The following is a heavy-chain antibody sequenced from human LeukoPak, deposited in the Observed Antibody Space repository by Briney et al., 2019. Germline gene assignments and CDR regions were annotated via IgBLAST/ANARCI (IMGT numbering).Heavy chain of an antibody. V-gene: IGHV3-21*01. D-gene: IGHD3-9*01. J-gene: IGHJ6*02. Sequence: PGGSLRLSCAASGVTLSPYSMNWARQAPGKGLEWVSSISSSSSYIYYADSVKGRFTISRDNAKNSLYLQMNGLRAEDTAVYYCARGSGRYFDWLLSPGYYGMDVWGQGTTVTVSS. CDR3: ARGSGRYFDWLLSPGYYGMDV. CDR1: GVTLSPYS. CDR2: ISSSSSYI.